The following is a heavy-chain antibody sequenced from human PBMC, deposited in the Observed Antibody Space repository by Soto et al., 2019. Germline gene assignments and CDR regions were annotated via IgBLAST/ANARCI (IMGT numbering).Heavy chain of an antibody. D-gene: IGHD6-19*01. V-gene: IGHV3-23*01. CDR2: INNSGAST. CDR3: AKGSIAVATFFDY. Sequence: GGSLRLSCAVSGFSFGSYAMSWVRQSPGRGLEWVSIINNSGASTYYADSVKGRFTISRDNSKNTLYLQMNSLRAEDTAVYYCAKGSIAVATFFDYWGQGTLVTVSS. CDR1: GFSFGSYA. J-gene: IGHJ4*02.